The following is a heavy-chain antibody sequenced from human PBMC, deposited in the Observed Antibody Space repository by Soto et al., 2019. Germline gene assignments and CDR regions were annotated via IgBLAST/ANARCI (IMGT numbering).Heavy chain of an antibody. D-gene: IGHD6-13*01. CDR3: ARTYSSSHHFDY. J-gene: IGHJ4*02. CDR2: IYYSGTT. CDR1: GGSISTYY. V-gene: IGHV4-59*01. Sequence: QVQLQESGPGLVKPSETLSLTCTVSGGSISTYYWSWIRRPPEKELEWIGYIYYSGTTNYNPYLKSRVTISVDTSKNQFSLKLSSVTAADTAVYYCARTYSSSHHFDYWGQGTLVTVSS.